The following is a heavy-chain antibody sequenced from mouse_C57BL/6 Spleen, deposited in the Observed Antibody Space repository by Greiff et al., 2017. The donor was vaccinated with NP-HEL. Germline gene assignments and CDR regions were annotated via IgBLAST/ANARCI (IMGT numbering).Heavy chain of an antibody. J-gene: IGHJ4*01. CDR2: ISSGSSTI. Sequence: DVQLVESGGGLVKPGGSLKLSCAASGFTFSDYGMHWVRQTPEKGLEWVAYISSGSSTIYYADTVKGRFTISRDNAKNTVFLQMTSLRSEDTAMEYCARPSYYGSRAMDYWGQGTSVTVSS. V-gene: IGHV5-17*01. D-gene: IGHD1-1*01. CDR1: GFTFSDYG. CDR3: ARPSYYGSRAMDY.